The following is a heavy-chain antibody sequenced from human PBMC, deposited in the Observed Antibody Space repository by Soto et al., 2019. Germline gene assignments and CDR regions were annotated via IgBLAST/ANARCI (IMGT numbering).Heavy chain of an antibody. CDR2: IDPSGGSP. J-gene: IGHJ4*02. V-gene: IGHV1-46*03. D-gene: IGHD1-26*01. CDR3: TRDTPGARWYFDY. Sequence: ASVKVSCKASGYIFTSYYIHWVRQAPGQGLEWMGIIDPSGGSPTNAQKFQGRVSMTRDTSASTVYMQLSSLRSDDTAVYFCTRDTPGARWYFDYWGQGTLVTVSS. CDR1: GYIFTSYY.